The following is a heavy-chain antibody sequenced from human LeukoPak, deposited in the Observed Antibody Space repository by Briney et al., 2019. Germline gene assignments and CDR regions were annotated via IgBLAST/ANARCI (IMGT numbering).Heavy chain of an antibody. V-gene: IGHV4-39*07. Sequence: PSETLSLTCTVSGGSISSNNYYWGWIRQPPSKGLEWIGSMYYSGSIFYNPSLKSRVTISINTSKNQFSLKVSSMTAADTAVYYCARARVPGSYSPKGPFDYWGQGTLVTVSS. CDR1: GGSISSNNYY. D-gene: IGHD1-26*01. CDR2: MYYSGSI. CDR3: ARARVPGSYSPKGPFDY. J-gene: IGHJ4*02.